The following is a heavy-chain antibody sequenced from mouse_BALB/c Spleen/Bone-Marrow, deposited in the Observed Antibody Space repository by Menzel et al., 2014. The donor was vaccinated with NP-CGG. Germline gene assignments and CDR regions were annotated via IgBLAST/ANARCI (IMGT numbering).Heavy chain of an antibody. J-gene: IGHJ4*01. CDR3: TRRRLLSDYYALDY. D-gene: IGHD3-2*02. CDR2: INPSNGGT. CDR1: GYTFTSFY. Sequence: QVQLQQSGAELVKPGASVKLSCKASGYTFTSFYMYWVKQRPGQGLEWIGDINPSNGGTNFNEKFRKKATLTVDTSSSTAYMEFSSLTSEDSAVYYCTRRRLLSDYYALDYWGQGTPVTGSS. V-gene: IGHV1S16*01.